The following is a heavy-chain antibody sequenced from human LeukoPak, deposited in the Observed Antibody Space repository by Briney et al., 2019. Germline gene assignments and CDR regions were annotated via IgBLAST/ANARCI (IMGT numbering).Heavy chain of an antibody. CDR1: GGSISSSNW. J-gene: IGHJ4*02. CDR2: IYHSGST. D-gene: IGHD6-19*01. Sequence: SGTLSLTCAVSGGSISSSNWWSWVRQPPGKGLEWIGEIYHSGSTNYNPSLKSRVTISVDKSKNQFSLKLTSVTAADTAVYYCARLRIAVAGSIDYWGQGTPVTVSS. CDR3: ARLRIAVAGSIDY. V-gene: IGHV4-4*02.